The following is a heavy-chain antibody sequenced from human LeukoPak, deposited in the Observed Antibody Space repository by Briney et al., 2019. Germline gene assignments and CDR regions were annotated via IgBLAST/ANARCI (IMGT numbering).Heavy chain of an antibody. V-gene: IGHV3-23*01. J-gene: IGHJ4*02. Sequence: GGSLRLSCAAPGFTFSSYSMNWVRQAPGKGLEWVSTISGSGGNTYYADSVKGRFTISRDNSKHTLYLQMNSLRAEDTAVYYCAKDKSYYDSNGLYYFDYWGQGTLVTVSS. CDR3: AKDKSYYDSNGLYYFDY. CDR1: GFTFSSYS. CDR2: ISGSGGNT. D-gene: IGHD3-22*01.